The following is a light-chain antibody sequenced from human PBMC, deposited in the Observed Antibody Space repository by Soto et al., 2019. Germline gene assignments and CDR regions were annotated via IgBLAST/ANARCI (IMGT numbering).Light chain of an antibody. CDR1: QSVSSY. Sequence: EMVLTESPGTLSFSPGERSTLSCMASQSVSSYLAWYQQKPGQAPRLLIYDASNRATGIPARFSGSGSGTDFTLTVSSLEPEDFAVYYCQQRSNWPRTFGQGTNVDIK. CDR3: QQRSNWPRT. CDR2: DAS. J-gene: IGKJ1*01. V-gene: IGKV3-11*01.